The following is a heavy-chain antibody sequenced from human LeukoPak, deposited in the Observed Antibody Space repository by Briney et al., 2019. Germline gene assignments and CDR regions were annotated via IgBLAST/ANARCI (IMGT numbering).Heavy chain of an antibody. Sequence: GGSLRLSCAASGFTFSSYAMSWVRQAPGKGLEWVSAISGSGGSTYYADSVKGRFTISRDNSKNTLYLQMNSPRAEDTAVYYCAKARSSTVTTSFDYWGQGTLVTVSS. CDR3: AKARSSTVTTSFDY. CDR2: ISGSGGST. J-gene: IGHJ4*02. D-gene: IGHD4-17*01. V-gene: IGHV3-23*01. CDR1: GFTFSSYA.